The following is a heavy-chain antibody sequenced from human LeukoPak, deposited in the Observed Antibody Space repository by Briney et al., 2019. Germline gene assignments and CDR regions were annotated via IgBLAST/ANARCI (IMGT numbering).Heavy chain of an antibody. CDR2: IFHTGDA. J-gene: IGHJ4*02. CDR3: VRDRNSNLRLGF. Sequence: PSETLSHTCAVSAGFINSSNWWSWVRQPPGKGLEWIGEIFHTGDANYNPSLKSRVTMSVDKSKNQFSLRLSSVTAADTAMYFCVRDRNSNLRLGFWGQGALVTVSS. V-gene: IGHV4-4*02. D-gene: IGHD5-12*01. CDR1: AGFINSSNW.